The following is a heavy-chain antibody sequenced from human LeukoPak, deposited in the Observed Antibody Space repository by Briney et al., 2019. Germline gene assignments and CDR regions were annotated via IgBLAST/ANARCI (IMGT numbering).Heavy chain of an antibody. CDR1: GGSISSSSYY. J-gene: IGHJ5*02. D-gene: IGHD3-22*01. CDR2: VYYSGST. V-gene: IGHV4-39*01. Sequence: SETLSLTCTVSGGSISSSSYYWVWIRQPPGKGLEWIGSVYYSGSTYYNPSLKSRVTISVDTSKNQFSLKLSSVTAADTAVYYCASRGTTYYYDSSGYQNWFDPWGQGTLVTVSS. CDR3: ASRGTTYYYDSSGYQNWFDP.